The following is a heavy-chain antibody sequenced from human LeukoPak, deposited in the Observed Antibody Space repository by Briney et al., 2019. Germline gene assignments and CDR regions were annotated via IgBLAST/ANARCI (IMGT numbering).Heavy chain of an antibody. Sequence: SETLSLTCTVSGDSISSHYWSWIRQPPGKGLEWIGYISYSGRTNYNPSLKSRVTISVDTSKNQFSLKLSSVTAADTAVYYCARSPGWSSRGYYYYYMDVWGKGTTVTVSS. D-gene: IGHD3-3*01. CDR1: GDSISSHY. CDR3: ARSPGWSSRGYYYYYMDV. J-gene: IGHJ6*03. V-gene: IGHV4-59*11. CDR2: ISYSGRT.